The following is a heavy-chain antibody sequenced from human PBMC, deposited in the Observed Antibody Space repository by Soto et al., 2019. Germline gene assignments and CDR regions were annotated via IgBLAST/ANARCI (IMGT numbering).Heavy chain of an antibody. CDR1: GFTFSSYA. V-gene: IGHV3-23*01. CDR2: ISGSGGST. D-gene: IGHD4-4*01. J-gene: IGHJ3*02. Sequence: GGSLRLSCAASGFTFSSYAMSWVRQAPGKGLEWVSAISGSGGSTYYADSVKGRFTISRDNSKNTLYLQMNSLRAEDTAVYYCAKGGPLMTTVTPGAFYIWGQGTMVTVSS. CDR3: AKGGPLMTTVTPGAFYI.